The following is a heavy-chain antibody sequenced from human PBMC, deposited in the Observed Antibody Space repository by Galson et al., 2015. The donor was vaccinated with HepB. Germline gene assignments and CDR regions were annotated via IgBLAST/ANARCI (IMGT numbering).Heavy chain of an antibody. V-gene: IGHV1-69*13. J-gene: IGHJ4*02. CDR3: ARVTSYYDSSGPGSY. Sequence: SVKVSCKASGGTFSSYAISWVRQAPGQGLEWMGGIIPIFGTANYAQKFQGRVTITADESTSTAYMELSSLRSEDTAVYYCARVTSYYDSSGPGSYWGQGTLVTVSS. D-gene: IGHD3-22*01. CDR1: GGTFSSYA. CDR2: IIPIFGTA.